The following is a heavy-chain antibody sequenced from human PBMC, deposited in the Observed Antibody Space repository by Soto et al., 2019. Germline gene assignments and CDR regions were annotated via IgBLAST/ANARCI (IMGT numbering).Heavy chain of an antibody. CDR3: QTAAPEPDFDY. V-gene: IGHV3-23*01. CDR2: ISGSGTST. CDR1: GCTFSIYA. D-gene: IGHD6-13*01. Sequence: GGSLRLTCAAPGCTFSIYAMMWVRQGRGKGRKWVSGISGSGTSTYYADSVKGTFTISRDNYNTKLYLQMHSLRAEHQAVSHCQTAAPEPDFDYWGQGTLVTVSS. J-gene: IGHJ4*02.